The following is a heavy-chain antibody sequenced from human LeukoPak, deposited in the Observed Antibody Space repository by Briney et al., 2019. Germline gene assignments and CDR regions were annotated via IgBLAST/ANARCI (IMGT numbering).Heavy chain of an antibody. J-gene: IGHJ4*02. Sequence: SETLSLTCTVSGGSISSYYWSWIRQPPGKGLEWIGYIYYSGSTNYNPSLKSRVTISVDTSKNQFSLQLNSVTPEDTAVYYCARSPGIAPSHHDYWGQGTLVTVSS. CDR2: IYYSGST. V-gene: IGHV4-59*12. D-gene: IGHD6-13*01. CDR3: ARSPGIAPSHHDY. CDR1: GGSISSYY.